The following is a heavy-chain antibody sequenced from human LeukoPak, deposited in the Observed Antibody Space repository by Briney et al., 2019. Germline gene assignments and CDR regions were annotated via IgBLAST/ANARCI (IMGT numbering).Heavy chain of an antibody. CDR3: VREESYSGGIDY. Sequence: GGSLRLSCAASGFTFSSYWMHWVRQAPGKGLVWVSRINTDGSSTSYADSVKGRFTISRDNAKNSLYLQMNSLRAEDTAEYYCVREESYSGGIDYWGQGTLVTVSS. CDR2: INTDGSST. J-gene: IGHJ4*02. V-gene: IGHV3-74*01. CDR1: GFTFSSYW. D-gene: IGHD1-26*01.